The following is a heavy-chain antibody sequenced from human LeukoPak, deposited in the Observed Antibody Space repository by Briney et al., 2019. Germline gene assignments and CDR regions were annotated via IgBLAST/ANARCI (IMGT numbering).Heavy chain of an antibody. D-gene: IGHD3-10*01. CDR3: ARGSYGSGNYYIGDAFDL. V-gene: IGHV3-53*01. CDR1: GFSVSSNY. Sequence: GGSLRLSCAASGFSVSSNYVNWVRQAPGKGLEGVSAIYRGGSTYYADSVRGRFTISRDSSKNTLYLQMNRLRDADTAVYYCARGSYGSGNYYIGDAFDLWGQGTMVTVSS. CDR2: IYRGGST. J-gene: IGHJ3*01.